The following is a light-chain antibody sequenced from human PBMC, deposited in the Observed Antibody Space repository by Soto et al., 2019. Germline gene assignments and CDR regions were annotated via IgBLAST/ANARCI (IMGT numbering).Light chain of an antibody. CDR1: RSISTY. V-gene: IGKV3-11*01. J-gene: IGKJ4*01. CDR3: KRPAQWLVG. CDR2: EAL. Sequence: LCRRESRTRCCRAGRSISTYLAWYQQKPGQAPRLLIYEALNRATGIPARFSGSGSGTDFTLTIVRVKPEDPAFRSSKRPAQWLVGVGGGNKVDIK.